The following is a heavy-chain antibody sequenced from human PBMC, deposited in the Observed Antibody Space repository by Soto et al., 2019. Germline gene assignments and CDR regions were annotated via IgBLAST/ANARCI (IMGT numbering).Heavy chain of an antibody. CDR3: ARESREYYFDY. V-gene: IGHV4-59*01. J-gene: IGHJ4*02. CDR2: VFYSGIT. CDR1: GGSISTYY. Sequence: SETLSLTCTVSGGSISTYYRSWIRQPPGKGLEWIGYVFYSGITNYNPSLKSRVTISVDTSKNQFSLRLSSVTAADTAVYYCARESREYYFDYWGQGTLVTVSS.